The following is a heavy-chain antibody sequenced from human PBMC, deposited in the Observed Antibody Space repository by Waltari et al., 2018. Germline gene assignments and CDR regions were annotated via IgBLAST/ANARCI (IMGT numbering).Heavy chain of an antibody. J-gene: IGHJ4*02. V-gene: IGHV4-39*01. CDR1: GGSISSSSYY. CDR2: IYYSGST. CDR3: ARVQLRLGELSALDY. D-gene: IGHD3-16*02. Sequence: QLQLQESGPGLVKPSETLSLTCTVSGGSISSSSYYWGWIRQPPGKGLEWIGSIYYSGSTYYNPSLKSRVTISVDTSKNQFSLKLSSVTAADTAVYYCARVQLRLGELSALDYWGQGTLVTVSS.